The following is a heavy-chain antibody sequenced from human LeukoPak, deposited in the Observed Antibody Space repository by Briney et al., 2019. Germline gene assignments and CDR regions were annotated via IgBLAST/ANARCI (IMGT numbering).Heavy chain of an antibody. CDR2: IYYSGRT. V-gene: IGHV4-31*03. CDR3: ARVYYYDDSGYPFDY. J-gene: IGHJ4*02. D-gene: IGHD3-22*01. Sequence: SETLSLTCTVSGGSISSGGYYWSWLRQHPGKGLEWIGYIYYSGRTYYNSSLRGRVTISVDTSKHQFSLKLSSVTAADTAVYYCARVYYYDDSGYPFDYWGQGTLVTVSS. CDR1: GGSISSGGYY.